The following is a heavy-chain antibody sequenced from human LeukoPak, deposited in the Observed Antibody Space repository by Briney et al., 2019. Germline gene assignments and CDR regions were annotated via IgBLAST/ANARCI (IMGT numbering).Heavy chain of an antibody. CDR1: GGSITTYY. Sequence: SGTLSLTCTVSGGSITTYYWSWIRQPPGKGLEWIGYIYFSGSTVYNPSLKSQFTISIDTSQNQFSLRLNSVTAADTAVYYCARGPSYGSGIYYFDYWGQGTLVTVSS. J-gene: IGHJ4*02. CDR3: ARGPSYGSGIYYFDY. D-gene: IGHD3-10*01. CDR2: IYFSGST. V-gene: IGHV4-59*01.